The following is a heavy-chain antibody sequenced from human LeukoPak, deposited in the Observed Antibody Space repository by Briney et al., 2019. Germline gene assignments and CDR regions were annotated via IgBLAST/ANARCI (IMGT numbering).Heavy chain of an antibody. D-gene: IGHD6-13*01. Sequence: GGSLRLSCAASGFIFSSYWMSWVRQAPGKGLEWVANINQDGSEKYYVDSVKGRFTISRDNDKNSLYLQMNSLRAEDTAVYYCARDSYSSSRNDYWGQGTLVTVSS. J-gene: IGHJ4*02. V-gene: IGHV3-7*01. CDR1: GFIFSSYW. CDR3: ARDSYSSSRNDY. CDR2: INQDGSEK.